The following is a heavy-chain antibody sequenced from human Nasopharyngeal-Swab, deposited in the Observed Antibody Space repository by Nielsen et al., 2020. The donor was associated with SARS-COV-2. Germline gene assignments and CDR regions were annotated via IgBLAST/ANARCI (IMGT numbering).Heavy chain of an antibody. D-gene: IGHD2-15*01. CDR1: GGSFSGYY. CDR2: INHSGST. Sequence: SETLSLTCAVYGGSFSGYYWSWIRQPPGKVLEWIGEINHSGSTNYNPSLKSRVTISVDTSKNQFSLKLSSVTAADTAVYYCARGPRYCSGGSCYQVFYYYMDVWGKGTTVTVSS. V-gene: IGHV4-34*01. J-gene: IGHJ6*03. CDR3: ARGPRYCSGGSCYQVFYYYMDV.